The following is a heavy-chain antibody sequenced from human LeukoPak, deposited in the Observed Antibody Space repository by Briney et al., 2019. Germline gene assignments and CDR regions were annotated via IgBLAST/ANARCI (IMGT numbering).Heavy chain of an antibody. CDR3: ARGDCSSTSCYPIAAGDY. CDR1: GFTFSSYS. CDR2: ISSSSSYI. J-gene: IGHJ4*02. D-gene: IGHD2-2*01. Sequence: PGGSLRLSCAASGFTFSSYSMNWVRQAPGKGLEWVSSISSSSSYIYYADSVKGRFTISRDNAKNSLYLQMNSLRAEDTAVYYCARGDCSSTSCYPIAAGDYWGQETLVTVSS. V-gene: IGHV3-21*01.